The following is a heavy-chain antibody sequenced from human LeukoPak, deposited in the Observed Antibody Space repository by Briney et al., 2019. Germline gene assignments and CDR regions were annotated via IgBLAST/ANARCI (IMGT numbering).Heavy chain of an antibody. J-gene: IGHJ4*02. D-gene: IGHD5-24*01. V-gene: IGHV1-69*01. Sequence: VSPKHSLGTFSSYATSWVRETPGQGLECMVGIIPIFGTATSSQKFQGRVTITAGESTSTAYMELSRLKSEDTAVYYWERDGLRDGYNYPFYWGQGTLVTVSS. CDR2: IIPIFGTA. CDR3: ERDGLRDGYNYPFY. CDR1: LGTFSSYA.